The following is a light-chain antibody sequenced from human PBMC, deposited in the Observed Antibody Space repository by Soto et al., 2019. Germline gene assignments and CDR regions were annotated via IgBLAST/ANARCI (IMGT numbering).Light chain of an antibody. CDR3: SSYTSSSTL. CDR2: EVS. Sequence: LTQPASVSGSPGQSITISCTGTSSDVGSYNYVSWYQQHPGKAPKLMIYEVSDRPSGISSRFSGSKSGNTASLTISGLQTEDEADYYCSSYTSSSTLFGTGTKVTVL. V-gene: IGLV2-14*01. CDR1: SSDVGSYNY. J-gene: IGLJ1*01.